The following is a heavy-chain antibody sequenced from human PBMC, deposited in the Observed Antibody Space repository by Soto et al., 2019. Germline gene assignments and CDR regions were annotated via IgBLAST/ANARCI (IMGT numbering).Heavy chain of an antibody. CDR1: GGTFSTYT. CDR3: ARDSGTVGYDDS. J-gene: IGHJ4*02. CDR2: IIPLLDVT. V-gene: IGHV1-69*08. Sequence: QVQLVQSGAEVQKPGSSVKVSCKASGGTFSTYTINWVRQAPGQGLEWMGRIIPLLDVTNNAQRFQGRVTITADKSTSTVYMELTSPTSQDTAVYYCARDSGTVGYDDSWGQGTLVTVSS. D-gene: IGHD3-10*01.